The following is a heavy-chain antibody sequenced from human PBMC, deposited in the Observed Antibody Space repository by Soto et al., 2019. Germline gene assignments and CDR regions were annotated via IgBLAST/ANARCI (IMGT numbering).Heavy chain of an antibody. J-gene: IGHJ4*02. CDR2: IIPIFGTA. CDR1: GYTFSSYA. V-gene: IGHV1-69*01. Sequence: SVKVSCKASGYTFSSYAISWVRQAPGQGLEWMGGIIPIFGTANYAQKFQGRVTITADESTSTAYMELSSLRSEDTAVYYCARWSYDILTGYYSQFDYWGQGTLVTVSS. D-gene: IGHD3-9*01. CDR3: ARWSYDILTGYYSQFDY.